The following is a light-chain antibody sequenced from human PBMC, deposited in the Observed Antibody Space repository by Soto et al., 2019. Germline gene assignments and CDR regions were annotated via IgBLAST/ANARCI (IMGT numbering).Light chain of an antibody. V-gene: IGKV3-15*01. Sequence: EIVMTQSPATLSVSPGERATLSCRASQSVSSNLAWYQQKPGQAPRLLIYGASTRATGIPARFSGSGSGTEFTLTISSLQYEDFAVYYCQQYNNWPRSFGAGTKADIK. CDR3: QQYNNWPRS. J-gene: IGKJ4*01. CDR1: QSVSSN. CDR2: GAS.